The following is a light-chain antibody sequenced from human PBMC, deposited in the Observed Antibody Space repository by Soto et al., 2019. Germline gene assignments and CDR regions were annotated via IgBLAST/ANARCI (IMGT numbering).Light chain of an antibody. Sequence: QSALTQPASVSGSPGQSITISCTGTSSDVGSYNLVSWYQQHPGKAPKLMIYEGSKRPSGVSNRFSGSKSGNTASLTISGLQAEDAADYYCCSYAGSSTVVVFGGGTKLTVL. CDR3: CSYAGSSTVVV. CDR1: SSDVGSYNL. J-gene: IGLJ2*01. V-gene: IGLV2-23*03. CDR2: EGS.